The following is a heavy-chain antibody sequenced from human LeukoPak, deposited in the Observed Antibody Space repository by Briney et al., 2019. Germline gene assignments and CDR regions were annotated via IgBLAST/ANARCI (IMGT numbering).Heavy chain of an antibody. CDR1: GGSISSGDYY. CDR2: IYYSGST. D-gene: IGHD4-23*01. J-gene: IGHJ4*02. CDR3: ARDLLNEGNHLDY. Sequence: SETLSLTCTVPGGSISSGDYYWSWIRQPPGKGLEWIGYIYYSGSTYYNPSLKSRVTISVDTSKNQFSLKLSSVTAADTAVYYCARDLLNEGNHLDYWGQGTLVTVSS. V-gene: IGHV4-30-4*01.